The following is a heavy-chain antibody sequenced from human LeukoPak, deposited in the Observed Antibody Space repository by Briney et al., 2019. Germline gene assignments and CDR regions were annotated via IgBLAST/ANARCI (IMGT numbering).Heavy chain of an antibody. J-gene: IGHJ3*02. CDR1: GGSISSHY. V-gene: IGHV4-59*11. Sequence: SGTLSLTCAVSGGSISSHYWSWVRQPPGKGLEWIGYIYYSGSTNYNPSLKNRVTISVDTSKNQFSLKLSSVTAADTAVYYCARDLATAATADRAFDIWGQGTMVTVSS. CDR2: IYYSGST. D-gene: IGHD6-13*01. CDR3: ARDLATAATADRAFDI.